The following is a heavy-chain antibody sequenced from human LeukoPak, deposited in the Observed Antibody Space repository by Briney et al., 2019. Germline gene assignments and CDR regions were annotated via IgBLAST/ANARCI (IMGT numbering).Heavy chain of an antibody. Sequence: SETLSLTCTVSGGSISSGDYYWSWIRQPPGKGLEWIGYIYYSGSTYYNPSLKGRVTISVDTSKNQFSLKLSSVTAADTAVYYCAREATINGFFDYWGQGTLVTVSS. CDR2: IYYSGST. D-gene: IGHD5-24*01. CDR3: AREATINGFFDY. J-gene: IGHJ4*02. V-gene: IGHV4-30-4*01. CDR1: GGSISSGDYY.